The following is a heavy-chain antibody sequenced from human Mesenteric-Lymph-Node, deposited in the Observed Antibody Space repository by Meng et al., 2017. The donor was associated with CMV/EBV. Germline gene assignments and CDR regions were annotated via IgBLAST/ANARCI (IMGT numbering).Heavy chain of an antibody. CDR1: AASLTSNCYF. Sequence: SETLSLTCTVSAASLTSNCYFWRWIRQPPGKGLEWIGRLYYSGSTKYNPSLKSRVTMSVDTSKNEFSLKLTSVTAADTAVYYCARICVSGSVPYYYYGMDVWGQGTTVTVSS. V-gene: IGHV4-61*01. J-gene: IGHJ6*02. CDR2: LYYSGST. CDR3: ARICVSGSVPYYYYGMDV. D-gene: IGHD1-26*01.